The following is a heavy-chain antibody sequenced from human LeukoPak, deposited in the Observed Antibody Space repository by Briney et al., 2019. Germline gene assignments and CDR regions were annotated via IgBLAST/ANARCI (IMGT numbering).Heavy chain of an antibody. J-gene: IGHJ4*02. V-gene: IGHV1-3*01. D-gene: IGHD5-18*01. CDR2: INAGNGNT. CDR3: ASPREDTAMGQFDY. CDR1: GYTFTSYA. Sequence: GASVKVSCKASGYTFTSYAIHWVRQAPGQRLEWMGWINAGNGNTKYSQTFQGRVTITRDTSASTAYMELSSLRSEDTAVYYCASPREDTAMGQFDYWGQGTLVTVSS.